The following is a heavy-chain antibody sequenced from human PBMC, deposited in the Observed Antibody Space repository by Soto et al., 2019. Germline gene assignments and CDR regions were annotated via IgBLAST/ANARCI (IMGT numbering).Heavy chain of an antibody. V-gene: IGHV3-73*02. J-gene: IGHJ4*02. Sequence: EVQLVESGGGLVQPGGSLKLSCAASGFTFSGSAMHWVRQASGKGLEWVGRIRSKANSYATVYAASVQGRFTISRDDSKNMAYLQMNSLKTEDTAVYYCSSSPSGTFHYGDIWGQGTLVTVSS. CDR3: SSSPSGTFHYGDI. CDR1: GFTFSGSA. CDR2: IRSKANSYAT. D-gene: IGHD1-26*01.